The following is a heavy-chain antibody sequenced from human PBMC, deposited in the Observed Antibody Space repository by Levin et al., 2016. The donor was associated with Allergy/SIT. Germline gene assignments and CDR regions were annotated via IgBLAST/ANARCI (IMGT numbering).Heavy chain of an antibody. CDR3: ATVRPSGYGWFDP. Sequence: WVRQAPGQGLEWMGLINPSGDGTSYAQKFQGRVTMTRDTSTSTVYMELSSLRSEDTAVYYCATVRPSGYGWFDPWGQGTLVTVSS. V-gene: IGHV1-46*01. J-gene: IGHJ5*02. CDR2: INPSGDGT. D-gene: IGHD2-15*01.